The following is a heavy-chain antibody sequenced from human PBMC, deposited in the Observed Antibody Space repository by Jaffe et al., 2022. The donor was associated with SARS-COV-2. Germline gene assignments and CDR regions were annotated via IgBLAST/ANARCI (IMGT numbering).Heavy chain of an antibody. CDR2: INPNSGGT. D-gene: IGHD3-3*01. CDR1: GYTFTGYY. V-gene: IGHV1-2*02. CDR3: ARPPEPMYYDFWSGYST. Sequence: QVQLVQSGAEVKKPGASVKVSCKASGYTFTGYYMHWVRQAPGQGLEWMGWINPNSGGTNYAQKFQGRVTMTRDTSISTAYMELSRLRSDDTAVYYCARPPEPMYYDFWSGYSTWGQGTLVTVSS. J-gene: IGHJ5*02.